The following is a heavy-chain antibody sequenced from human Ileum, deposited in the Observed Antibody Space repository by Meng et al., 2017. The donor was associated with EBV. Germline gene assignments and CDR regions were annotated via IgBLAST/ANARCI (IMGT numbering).Heavy chain of an antibody. CDR3: AKVSLTGTFYDH. CDR1: GGSVISKSW. D-gene: IGHD3-9*01. Sequence: VDLPEAGPRLVKLSATLSLLCAGSGGSVISKSWWSWVRQPPGKGLEWIGEIFHIGSTNNSPSLKSRVTISVDNSKNQFSLSLTSVTAADTAIYYCAKVSLTGTFYDHWGQGILVTVSS. V-gene: IGHV4-4*02. CDR2: IFHIGST. J-gene: IGHJ4*02.